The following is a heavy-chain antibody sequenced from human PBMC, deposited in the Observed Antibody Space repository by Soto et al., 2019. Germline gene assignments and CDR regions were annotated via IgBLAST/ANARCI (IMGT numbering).Heavy chain of an antibody. CDR1: GGSFSGYY. CDR2: INHSGST. V-gene: IGHV4-34*01. D-gene: IGHD6-6*01. CDR3: ASGSGDGSSRRRGGY. Sequence: SETLSLTCAVYGGSFSGYYWSWIRQPPGKGLEWIGEINHSGSTNYNPSLKSRVTISVDTSKNQFSLKLSSVTAADTAVYYCASGSGDGSSRRRGGYWGQGTLVTVSS. J-gene: IGHJ4*02.